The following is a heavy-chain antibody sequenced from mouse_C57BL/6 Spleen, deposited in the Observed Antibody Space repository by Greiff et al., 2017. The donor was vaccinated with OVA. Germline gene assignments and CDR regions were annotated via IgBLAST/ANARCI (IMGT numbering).Heavy chain of an antibody. D-gene: IGHD2-1*01. Sequence: QVQLKQSGAELVKPGASVKISCKASGYAFSSYWMNWVKQRPGKGLEWIGQIYPGDGDTNYNGKFKGKATLTADKSSSTAYMQLSSLTSEDSAVYFCARNGNYVRPFAYWGQGTLVTVSA. J-gene: IGHJ3*01. CDR2: IYPGDGDT. CDR3: ARNGNYVRPFAY. V-gene: IGHV1-80*01. CDR1: GYAFSSYW.